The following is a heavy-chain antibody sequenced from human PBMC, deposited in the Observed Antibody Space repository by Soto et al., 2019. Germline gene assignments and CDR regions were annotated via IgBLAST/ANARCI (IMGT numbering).Heavy chain of an antibody. CDR2: IYHSGST. CDR1: GYSISSGYY. J-gene: IGHJ4*02. D-gene: IGHD6-13*01. Sequence: SATLSLTCAVSGYSISSGYYWGWIRQPPVKGLECIGSIYHSGSTYYNPSLKSRVTISVDTSKNKFSLKLSSVTAADTALYYCASALLGEAGPVVWGQGSLVAVSS. CDR3: ASALLGEAGPVV. V-gene: IGHV4-38-2*01.